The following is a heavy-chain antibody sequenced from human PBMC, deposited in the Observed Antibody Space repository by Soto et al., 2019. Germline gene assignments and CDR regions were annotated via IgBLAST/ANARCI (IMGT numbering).Heavy chain of an antibody. D-gene: IGHD6-13*01. V-gene: IGHV5-51*01. CDR1: GYSFTSYW. CDR2: IYPGDSDT. CDR3: ASHSSSWWVNAFDI. J-gene: IGHJ3*02. Sequence: GASLKISCKGSGYSFTSYWIGWVRQMPGKGLEWMGIIYPGDSDTRYSPSFQGQVTISADKSISTAYLQWSSLKASDTAMYYCASHSSSWWVNAFDIWGQGTMGTVSS.